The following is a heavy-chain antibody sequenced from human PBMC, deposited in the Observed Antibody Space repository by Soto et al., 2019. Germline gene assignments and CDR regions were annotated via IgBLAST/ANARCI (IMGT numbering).Heavy chain of an antibody. J-gene: IGHJ6*02. CDR1: GGSISSYY. Sequence: QVQLQESGPGLVKPSETLSLTCTVSGGSISSYYWSWIRQPPGKGLEWIGYIYYSGSTNYNPSLKSRVTISVDTSKNQFSLKLSSVTAADTAVYSCAREGTTVDSYYYYGMDVWGQGTTVTVSS. V-gene: IGHV4-59*01. CDR3: AREGTTVDSYYYYGMDV. D-gene: IGHD1-1*01. CDR2: IYYSGST.